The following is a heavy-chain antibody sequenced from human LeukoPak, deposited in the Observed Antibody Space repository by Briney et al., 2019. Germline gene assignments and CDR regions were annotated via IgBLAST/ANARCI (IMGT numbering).Heavy chain of an antibody. CDR3: ARGSTVAPRYFQH. Sequence: GASVKVSCKASGGTFSSYAISWVRQAPGQGLEWMGGIISIFGTANYAQKFQGRVTITADESTSTAYMELSSLRSEDTAVYYCARGSTVAPRYFQHWGQGTLVTVSS. J-gene: IGHJ1*01. CDR1: GGTFSSYA. CDR2: IISIFGTA. V-gene: IGHV1-69*13. D-gene: IGHD4-23*01.